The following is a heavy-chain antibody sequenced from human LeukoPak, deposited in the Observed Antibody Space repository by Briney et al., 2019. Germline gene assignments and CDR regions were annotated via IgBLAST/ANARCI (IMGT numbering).Heavy chain of an antibody. D-gene: IGHD6-19*01. CDR3: ARLLDPMASGSPYYFDY. J-gene: IGHJ4*02. V-gene: IGHV4-39*07. CDR2: IYYSGST. CDR1: GGSVSGSNYY. Sequence: SETLSLTCSVSGGSVSGSNYYWAWIRQPPEKGLEWIGTIYYSGSTYYNVSLKSRVTISVDTSKNQFSLNLSSVTAADTAVYYCARLLDPMASGSPYYFDYWGQGTLVTVSS.